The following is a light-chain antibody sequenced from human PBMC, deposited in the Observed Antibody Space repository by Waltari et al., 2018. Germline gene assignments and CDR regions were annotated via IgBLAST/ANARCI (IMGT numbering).Light chain of an antibody. CDR3: QVWDSSSDHPGVV. V-gene: IGLV3-21*04. CDR1: NIGSKS. CDR2: YDS. J-gene: IGLJ2*01. Sequence: SYVLTQPPSVSVAPGKTARITCGGNNIGSKSVHWYQQKPGQAPGLVIYYDSDRPSGIPERFSGSNSGNTATLTISRVEAGDEADYYCQVWDSSSDHPGVVFGGGTKLTVL.